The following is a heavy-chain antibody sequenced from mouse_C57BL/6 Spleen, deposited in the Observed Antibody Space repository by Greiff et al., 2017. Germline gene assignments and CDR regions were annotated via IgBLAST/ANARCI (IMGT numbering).Heavy chain of an antibody. J-gene: IGHJ3*01. CDR3: ARSTDYSTPWFAY. D-gene: IGHD2-5*01. CDR1: GYTFTSYW. V-gene: IGHV1-64*01. Sequence: QVQLQQPGAELVKPGASVKLSCKASGYTFTSYWMHWVKQRPGQGLEWIGMIHPNSGSTNYNENFKSKATLTVDKSSSTAYMQLSSLTSEDSAVYYCARSTDYSTPWFAYWGQGTLVTVSA. CDR2: IHPNSGST.